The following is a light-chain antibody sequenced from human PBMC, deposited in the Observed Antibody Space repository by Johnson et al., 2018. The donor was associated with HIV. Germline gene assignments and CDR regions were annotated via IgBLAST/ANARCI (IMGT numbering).Light chain of an antibody. CDR2: DNN. Sequence: QSVLTQPPSVSAAPGQKVTISCSGSSSNIGNNYVSWYQQLPGTAPKLLIYDNNKRPSGIPDRFSGSKSGTSATLGITGLQTGDEADYYCGTWVGSLSACVFGTGTKGTVL. CDR3: GTWVGSLSACV. J-gene: IGLJ1*01. V-gene: IGLV1-51*01. CDR1: SSNIGNNY.